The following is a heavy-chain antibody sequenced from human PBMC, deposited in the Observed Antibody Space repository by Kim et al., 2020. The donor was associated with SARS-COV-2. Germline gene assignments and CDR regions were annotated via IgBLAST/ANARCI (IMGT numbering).Heavy chain of an antibody. J-gene: IGHJ4*02. CDR3: AREVARTQQVFDY. V-gene: IGHV1-2*06. CDR1: GYTFTGYY. Sequence: ASVKVSCKASGYTFTGYYMHWVRQAPGQGLEWMGRINPNSGGTNYAQKFQGRVTMTRDTSISTAYMELSRLRSDDTAVYYCAREVARTQQVFDYWGQGTLVTVSS. CDR2: INPNSGGT.